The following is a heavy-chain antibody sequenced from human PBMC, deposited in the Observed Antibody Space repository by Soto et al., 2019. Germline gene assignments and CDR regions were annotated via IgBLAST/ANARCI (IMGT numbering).Heavy chain of an antibody. CDR3: ARTYYYGSGSLYYFDY. J-gene: IGHJ4*02. D-gene: IGHD3-10*01. CDR2: IYHSGST. CDR1: GGSISSSNW. V-gene: IGHV4-4*02. Sequence: LSLTCAVSGGSISSSNWWSWVRQPPGKGLEWIGEIYHSGSTNYNPSLKSRVTISVDKSKNQFSLKLSSVTAADTAVYYCARTYYYGSGSLYYFDYWGQGTLVTVSS.